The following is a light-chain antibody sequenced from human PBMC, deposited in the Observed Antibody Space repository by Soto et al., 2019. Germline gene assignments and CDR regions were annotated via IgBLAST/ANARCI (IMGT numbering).Light chain of an antibody. CDR2: AAS. J-gene: IGKJ3*01. CDR1: QTVSTN. V-gene: IGKV3-15*01. Sequence: EIVMTQSPATLSVSPGERATLSCRASQTVSTNLAWYQQKPGQAPRLLIYAASTRAPGIPARFSGSGSGTEFTLTISSLQSEDFAVYYCQQYNDWPPFTLGPGTRVDIK. CDR3: QQYNDWPPFT.